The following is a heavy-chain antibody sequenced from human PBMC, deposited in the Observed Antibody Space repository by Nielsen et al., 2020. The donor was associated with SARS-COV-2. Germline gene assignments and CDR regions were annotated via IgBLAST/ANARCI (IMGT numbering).Heavy chain of an antibody. D-gene: IGHD6-19*01. Sequence: GGSLRLSCAASGFTFNSYAMSWVRQAPGKGLEWVSLISWDGGSTYYADSVKGRFTISRDNSKNSLYLQMNSLRAEDTALYYCAKESTPGIAVAGTWFDPWGQGTLVTVSS. CDR1: GFTFNSYA. CDR3: AKESTPGIAVAGTWFDP. J-gene: IGHJ5*02. CDR2: ISWDGGST. V-gene: IGHV3-43D*03.